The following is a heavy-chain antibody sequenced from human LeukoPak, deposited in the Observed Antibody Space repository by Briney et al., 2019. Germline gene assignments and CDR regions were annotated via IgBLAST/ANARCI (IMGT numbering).Heavy chain of an antibody. V-gene: IGHV1-2*02. Sequence: GASVKVSCKASGYTFTNYAMHWVRQAPGQRLEWMGWINPNSGGTNYAQKFQGRVTMTRDTSISTAYMELSRLRSDDTAVYYCARDPGWYTFDYWGQGTLVTVSS. CDR1: GYTFTNYA. CDR3: ARDPGWYTFDY. J-gene: IGHJ4*02. CDR2: INPNSGGT. D-gene: IGHD2-15*01.